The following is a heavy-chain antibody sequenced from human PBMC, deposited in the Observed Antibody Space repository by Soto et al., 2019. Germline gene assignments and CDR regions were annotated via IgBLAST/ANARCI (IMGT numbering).Heavy chain of an antibody. V-gene: IGHV3-30*18. CDR3: AKDPKRGYSGYDWSASWYGEYFQH. Sequence: QVQLVESGGGVVQPGRSLRLSCAASGFTFSSYGMHWVRQAPGKGLEWVAVISYDGSNKYYADSVKGRFTISRDNSKNTLYLQMNSLRAEDTAVYYCAKDPKRGYSGYDWSASWYGEYFQHWGQGTLVTVSS. D-gene: IGHD5-12*01. CDR1: GFTFSSYG. J-gene: IGHJ1*01. CDR2: ISYDGSNK.